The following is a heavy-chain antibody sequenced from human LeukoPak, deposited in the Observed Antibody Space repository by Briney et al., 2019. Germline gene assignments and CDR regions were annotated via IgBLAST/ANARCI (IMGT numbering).Heavy chain of an antibody. CDR1: GGSISSGDW. CDR3: ARGGRPKIFFGWPLYYYYMDV. V-gene: IGHV4-4*02. CDR2: INHSGNT. Sequence: SETLSLTCAVSGGSISSGDWWSWVRQPPGKGLEWIGEINHSGNTNYNPSLKSRVTISVDTSKNQFSLKLSSVTAADTAVYYCARGGRPKIFFGWPLYYYYMDVWGKGTTVTVSS. J-gene: IGHJ6*03. D-gene: IGHD2-15*01.